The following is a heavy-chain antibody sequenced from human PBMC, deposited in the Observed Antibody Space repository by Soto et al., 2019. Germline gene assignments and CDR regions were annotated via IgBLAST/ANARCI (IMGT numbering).Heavy chain of an antibody. CDR3: PRDAEPALGYSYGLPSQSDYFGMDV. V-gene: IGHV4-4*02. CDR2: IDHSGST. J-gene: IGHJ6*02. Sequence: QVQLQESGPGLVKPSGTLSLTCAVSGGSISSSNWWRWVRQPPGKGLVRIGEIDHSGSTNYNPSLTRGVDRSVDNSKNQLSLKLSSVTAADTAVYYCPRDAEPALGYSYGLPSQSDYFGMDVWGQGTTVTVAS. D-gene: IGHD5-18*01. CDR1: GGSISSSNW.